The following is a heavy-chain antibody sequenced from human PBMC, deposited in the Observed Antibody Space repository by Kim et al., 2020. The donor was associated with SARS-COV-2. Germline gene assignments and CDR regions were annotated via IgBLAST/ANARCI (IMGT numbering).Heavy chain of an antibody. V-gene: IGHV3-7*01. CDR3: ATDTGIAADYYYYGMDV. J-gene: IGHJ6*02. CDR1: GFTFSSYW. Sequence: GGSLRLSCAASGFTFSSYWMSWVRQAPGKGLECVANIKQDGSEKYYVDSVKGRFTISRDNAKNSLYLQMNSLRAEDTAVYYCATDTGIAADYYYYGMDVWGQGTTVTVSS. CDR2: IKQDGSEK. D-gene: IGHD6-13*01.